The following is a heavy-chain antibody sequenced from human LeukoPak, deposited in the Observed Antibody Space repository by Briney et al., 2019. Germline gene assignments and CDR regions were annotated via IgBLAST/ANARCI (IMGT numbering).Heavy chain of an antibody. CDR2: IWSDGSSQ. V-gene: IGHV3-33*01. Sequence: GGSLRLSCAASGFTFSYYAIHWVRQAPGRGLEWVAVIWSDGSSQYYADSVQGRFTISRDNSKNTVYLQMNNLRAEDTAVYYCARDVMSSVTPLDYWGQGTLVTVSS. CDR3: ARDVMSSVTPLDY. CDR1: GFTFSYYA. D-gene: IGHD4-17*01. J-gene: IGHJ4*02.